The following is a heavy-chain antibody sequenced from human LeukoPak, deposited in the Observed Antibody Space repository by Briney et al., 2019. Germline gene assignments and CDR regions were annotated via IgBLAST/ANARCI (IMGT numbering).Heavy chain of an antibody. CDR1: GFTFSSYA. D-gene: IGHD3-22*01. J-gene: IGHJ4*02. CDR3: ARTTYYYDSSGYLDY. Sequence: GGSLRLSCVASGFTFSSYAMHWVRQAPGKGLEWVAVISYDGSNKYYADSVKGRLTISRDNSKNTLYLQMNSLRAEDTAVYYCARTTYYYDSSGYLDYWGQGTLVTVSS. V-gene: IGHV3-30-3*01. CDR2: ISYDGSNK.